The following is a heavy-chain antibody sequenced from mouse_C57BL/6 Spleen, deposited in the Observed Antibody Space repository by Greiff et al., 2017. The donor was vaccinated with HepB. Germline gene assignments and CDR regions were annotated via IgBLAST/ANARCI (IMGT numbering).Heavy chain of an antibody. CDR3: ASTENGNWAMDY. CDR1: GFNIKDYY. J-gene: IGHJ4*01. D-gene: IGHD2-1*01. V-gene: IGHV14-2*01. Sequence: VQLKESGAELVKPGASVKLSCTASGFNIKDYYMHWVKQRTEQGLEWIGRIDPEGGETKYAPKFQGKATITADISSNTAYLHLSSLTSDDTAVYYCASTENGNWAMDYWGQGTSVTVSS. CDR2: IDPEGGET.